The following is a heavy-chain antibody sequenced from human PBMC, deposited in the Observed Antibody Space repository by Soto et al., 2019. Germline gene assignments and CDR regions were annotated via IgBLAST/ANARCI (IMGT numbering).Heavy chain of an antibody. Sequence: HLQLQESGSALVKPSQTLSLTCTVSGGSISSGGYSWSWIRQPPGKGLAWIGYIYHSGSTYYNPSLTSRVTISVDSSKTQFSLKLTSVTAAATGLYFCAGIGFNHNIGTDAWCQGTPVSVSS. CDR3: AGIGFNHNIGTDA. CDR2: IYHSGST. CDR1: GGSISSGGYS. V-gene: IGHV4-30-2*01. D-gene: IGHD3-22*01. J-gene: IGHJ6*02.